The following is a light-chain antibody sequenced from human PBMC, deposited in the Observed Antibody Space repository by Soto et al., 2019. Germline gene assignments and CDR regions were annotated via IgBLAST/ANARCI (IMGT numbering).Light chain of an antibody. CDR1: SSDVGASYS. CDR2: GVT. CDR3: SSYTSGSSHDS. J-gene: IGLJ1*01. Sequence: SALHQPASVSGSPGQSITISCSGTSSDVGASYSVSWYQPHPGKAPKLIIYGVTNRPSGVSNRFSGSKSGNTASLTISGLQAEDAADYHCSSYTSGSSHDSVGSGTKVTVL. V-gene: IGLV2-14*01.